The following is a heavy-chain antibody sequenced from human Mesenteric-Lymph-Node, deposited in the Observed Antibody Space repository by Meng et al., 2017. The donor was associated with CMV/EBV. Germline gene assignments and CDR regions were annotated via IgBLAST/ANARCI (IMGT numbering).Heavy chain of an antibody. D-gene: IGHD2-15*01. Sequence: SVKVSCKASGGTFSSYAISWVRQAPGQGLEWMGGIIPIFGTANYAQKFQGRVTITTDESTSTDYLELSSLRSEDTAVYYCARRYCCGGSCYPYYYYGMDVWGQGTTVTVSS. CDR1: GGTFSSYA. CDR2: IIPIFGTA. CDR3: ARRYCCGGSCYPYYYYGMDV. V-gene: IGHV1-69*05. J-gene: IGHJ6*02.